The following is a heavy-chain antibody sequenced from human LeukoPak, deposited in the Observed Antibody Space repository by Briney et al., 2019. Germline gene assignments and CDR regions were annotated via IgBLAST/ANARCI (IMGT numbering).Heavy chain of an antibody. D-gene: IGHD3-22*01. J-gene: IGHJ4*02. V-gene: IGHV3-48*03. CDR1: GFTFSSYE. Sequence: GGSLGLSCAASGFTFSSYEMNWVRQAPGKGLEWVSYISSSGSTIYYADSVKGRFTISRDNAKNSLYLQMNSLRAEDTAVYYCARSPNYYDRVLTRFDYWGQGTLVTVSS. CDR2: ISSSGSTI. CDR3: ARSPNYYDRVLTRFDY.